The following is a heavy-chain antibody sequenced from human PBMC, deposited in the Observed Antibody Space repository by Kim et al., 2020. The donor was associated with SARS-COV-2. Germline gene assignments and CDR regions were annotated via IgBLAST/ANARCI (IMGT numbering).Heavy chain of an antibody. J-gene: IGHJ4*02. CDR1: GGSFSGYY. CDR3: ARGRYDYVWGSYRYFFDY. Sequence: SETLSLTCAVYGGSFSGYYWSWIRQPPGKGLEWIGEINHSGSTNYNPSLKSRVTISVDTSKNQFSLKLSSVTAADTAVYYCARGRYDYVWGSYRYFFDYWGQGTLVTVSS. CDR2: INHSGST. D-gene: IGHD3-16*02. V-gene: IGHV4-34*01.